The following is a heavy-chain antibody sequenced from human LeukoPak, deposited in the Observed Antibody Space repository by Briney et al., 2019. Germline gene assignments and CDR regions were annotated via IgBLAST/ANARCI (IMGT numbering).Heavy chain of an antibody. D-gene: IGHD3-10*02. Sequence: SETLSLTCTVSGGSISSGSYYWSWIRQPAGKGLEWIGRIDTSGSTNYNPSLKSRVTISVDTSKNQFSLKLSSVTAADTAVYYCARAITMIGGFDYWGQGTLVTVSS. CDR2: IDTSGST. CDR3: ARAITMIGGFDY. CDR1: GGSISSGSYY. V-gene: IGHV4-61*02. J-gene: IGHJ4*02.